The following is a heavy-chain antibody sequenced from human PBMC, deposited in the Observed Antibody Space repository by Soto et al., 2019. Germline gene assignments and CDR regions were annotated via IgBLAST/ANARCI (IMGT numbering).Heavy chain of an antibody. J-gene: IGHJ4*01. CDR1: GYTFSSFA. D-gene: IGHD5-12*01. V-gene: IGHV1-3*01. Sequence: SVKVSCKASGYTFSSFAIHWVRQAPGQRLEWMGWINAGNGDTKYSQKFQGRVTIARDTAASTAYMELGSLTFEDTAVYYCARKLGSSAYWG. CDR3: ARKLGSSAY. CDR2: INAGNGDT.